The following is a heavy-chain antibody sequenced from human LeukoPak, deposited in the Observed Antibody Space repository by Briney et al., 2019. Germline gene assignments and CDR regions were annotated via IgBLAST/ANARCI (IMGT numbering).Heavy chain of an antibody. V-gene: IGHV3-23*01. CDR3: AKDYCRDGNCPFPFLDS. Sequence: GGSLRLSCAVSGFTLTNHGVSWVRQAPGKGLEWVSIITGTGGKYYGDSVKGRFDLSRDNSKNTVYMQMSSLRAEDTATYYCAKDYCRDGNCPFPFLDSWGQGTQVTVSS. CDR2: ITGTGGK. CDR1: GFTLTNHG. D-gene: IGHD2-15*01. J-gene: IGHJ4*02.